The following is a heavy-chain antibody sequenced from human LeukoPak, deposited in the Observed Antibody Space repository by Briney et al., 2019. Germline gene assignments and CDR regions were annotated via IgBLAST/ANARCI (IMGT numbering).Heavy chain of an antibody. D-gene: IGHD6-13*01. J-gene: IGHJ2*01. CDR1: GFTFSSYS. V-gene: IGHV3-48*04. CDR3: AREGSSSWFRDWYFDL. CDR2: ISSSSSSI. Sequence: VQPGGSLRLSCAASGFTFSSYSMNWVRQAPGKGLEWVSYISSSSSSIYYADSVKGRFTISRDNAKNSLYLQMNSLRAEDTAVYYCAREGSSSWFRDWYFDLWGRGTLVTVSS.